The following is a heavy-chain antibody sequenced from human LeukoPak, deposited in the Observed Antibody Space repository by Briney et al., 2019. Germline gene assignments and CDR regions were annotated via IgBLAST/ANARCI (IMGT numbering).Heavy chain of an antibody. CDR1: GFTFSNYW. V-gene: IGHV3-74*01. CDR2: ISSDGRST. D-gene: IGHD1-26*01. CDR3: ARGRSGNYYDY. J-gene: IGHJ4*02. Sequence: GGSLRLSCAASGFTFSNYWMYWVRQGPGKGLVWVSHISSDGRSTNYADSVKGRFTISRDNAKNTLFLQVKSLRADDTAVYYCARGRSGNYYDYWGQGTLVTVSS.